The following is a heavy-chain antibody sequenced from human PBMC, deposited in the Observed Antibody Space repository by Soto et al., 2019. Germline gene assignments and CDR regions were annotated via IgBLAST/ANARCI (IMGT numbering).Heavy chain of an antibody. CDR2: IHYSGRT. CDR1: NGSISGFY. D-gene: IGHD1-26*01. J-gene: IGHJ4*02. V-gene: IGHV4-59*12. Sequence: SETLSLTCSVSNGSISGFYWTWIRQPPGKILEWIGYIHYSGRTDYNPSLTSRATMSVDTSKNQFSLNLKSITAADTAVYYCVRVGVGVGNHFDSWGRGTLVTVSS. CDR3: VRVGVGVGNHFDS.